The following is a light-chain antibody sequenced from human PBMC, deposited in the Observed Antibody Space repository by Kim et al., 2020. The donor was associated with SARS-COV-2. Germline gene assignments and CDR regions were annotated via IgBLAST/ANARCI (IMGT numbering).Light chain of an antibody. CDR1: SSDVGDYNY. CDR3: SSYTSSSTYG. J-gene: IGLJ1*01. Sequence: QSALTQPASVSGSPGQSITISCTGTSSDVGDYNYVSWYQQHPGKAPKLMIFDVSSRPSGVSNRFSGSKSGNTASLTISGLQAEDEADYYCSSYTSSSTYGFGTGTKVTVL. V-gene: IGLV2-14*03. CDR2: DVS.